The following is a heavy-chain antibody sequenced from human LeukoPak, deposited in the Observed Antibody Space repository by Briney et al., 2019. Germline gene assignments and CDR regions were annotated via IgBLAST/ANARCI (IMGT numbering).Heavy chain of an antibody. CDR1: GGPISSHY. Sequence: SETLSLTCTVSGGPISSHYWSWIRQPPGKGLEWIGYIYYSGSTTYNPSLKSRVTISVETSKNQFPLRLSSVTAADTAVFYCAGDGFVFDYWCGYPYYYYYYMDVWGKGTTVTVSS. D-gene: IGHD3-3*01. CDR3: AGDGFVFDYWCGYPYYYYYYMDV. V-gene: IGHV4-59*11. CDR2: IYYSGST. J-gene: IGHJ6*03.